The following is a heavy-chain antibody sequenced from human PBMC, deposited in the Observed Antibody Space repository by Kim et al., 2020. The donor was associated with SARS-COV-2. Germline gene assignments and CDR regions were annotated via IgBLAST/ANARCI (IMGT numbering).Heavy chain of an antibody. D-gene: IGHD5-12*01. V-gene: IGHV3-66*01. CDR1: GLTVRSSY. CDR2: IYSGST. J-gene: IGHJ4*02. Sequence: GGSLRLSCAVSGLTVRSSYMSWVRQAPGKGLEWVSLIYSGSTYSSDSVKGRFTISRDISKNMAFLQMYSLRAEDTDVYYCPADEPTRYADFAYWGQGTL. CDR3: PADEPTRYADFAY.